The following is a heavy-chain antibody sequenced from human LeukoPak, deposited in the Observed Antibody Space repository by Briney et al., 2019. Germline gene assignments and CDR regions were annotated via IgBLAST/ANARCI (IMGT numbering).Heavy chain of an antibody. Sequence: GGSLRLSCAASGFTVSSNYMSWVRQAPGKGLEWVSVIYSGGSTYYADSVKGRFTISRDNSKNTLYLQMNSLRAEDTAVYYCAKDEFSYSSSWSDPYDYWGQGTLVTVSS. D-gene: IGHD6-13*01. J-gene: IGHJ4*02. V-gene: IGHV3-53*01. CDR1: GFTVSSNY. CDR3: AKDEFSYSSSWSDPYDY. CDR2: IYSGGST.